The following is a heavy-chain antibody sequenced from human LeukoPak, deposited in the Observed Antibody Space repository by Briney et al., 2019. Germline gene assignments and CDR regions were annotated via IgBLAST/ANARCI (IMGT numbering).Heavy chain of an antibody. CDR3: AKWASGWFDY. Sequence: PGGSLRLSCAASGFTFDDYAMHWVRQAPGKGLEWVSGISWNSGSIGYADSVKGRFAISRDNAKNSLYLQMNSLRAEDTALYYCAKWASGWFDYWGQGTLVTVSS. CDR1: GFTFDDYA. V-gene: IGHV3-9*01. CDR2: ISWNSGSI. D-gene: IGHD6-19*01. J-gene: IGHJ4*02.